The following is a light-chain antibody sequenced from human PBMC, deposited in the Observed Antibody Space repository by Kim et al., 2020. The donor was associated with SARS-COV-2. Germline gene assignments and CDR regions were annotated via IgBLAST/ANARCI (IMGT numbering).Light chain of an antibody. Sequence: IQMTQSPSSLSASVGDRVTITCRASQGISNYLAWYQQKPGKAPKLLIYAASALQSGVPSRFSGSGSGTDFALTINSLQADDVATYYCQEYNGAPPLTFGQGTKVEIK. V-gene: IGKV1-27*01. CDR1: QGISNY. CDR2: AAS. J-gene: IGKJ1*01. CDR3: QEYNGAPPLT.